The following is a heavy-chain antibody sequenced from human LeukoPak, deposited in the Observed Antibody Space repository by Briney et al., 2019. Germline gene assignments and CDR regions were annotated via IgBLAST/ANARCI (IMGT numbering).Heavy chain of an antibody. CDR1: GFTFSSNA. CDR3: AKDRGRTWVQVAN. D-gene: IGHD2-15*01. J-gene: IGHJ4*02. CDR2: IRGSDGAT. V-gene: IGHV3-23*01. Sequence: GGSLRLSCAASGFTFSSNAMAWVRQAPGKGLEWVSAIRGSDGATYYADSVKGRFTISRDNSKNTLYLQMNSLRVEDTAVYYCAKDRGRTWVQVANWGQGTLVTVSS.